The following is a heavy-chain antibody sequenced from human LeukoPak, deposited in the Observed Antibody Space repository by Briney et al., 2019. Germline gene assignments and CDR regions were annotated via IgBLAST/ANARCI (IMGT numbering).Heavy chain of an antibody. V-gene: IGHV4-4*02. CDR3: ARLTATSYYYDSSGYPLDY. CDR2: IYHSGSN. J-gene: IGHJ4*02. D-gene: IGHD3-22*01. CDR1: GGSISSSNW. Sequence: SETLSLTCAVSGGSISSSNWWSWVRQPPGKGLEWIGEIYHSGSNNYNPSLKSRVTISVDKSKNQFSLKLSSVTAADTAVYYCARLTATSYYYDSSGYPLDYWGQGTLVTVSS.